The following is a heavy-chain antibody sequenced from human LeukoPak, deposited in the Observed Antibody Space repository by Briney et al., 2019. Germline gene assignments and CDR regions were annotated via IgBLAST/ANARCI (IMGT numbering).Heavy chain of an antibody. Sequence: GGSLRLSCAASGFTFSRYGMHWVRQAPGKGLEWVAFVRYDGNNKYYVDSVKGRFTISRDNSKNTLYLQMNSLRAEDTAVYYCAKDPGYDFWSAYYTDYWGQGTLVTVSS. CDR2: VRYDGNNK. V-gene: IGHV3-30*02. D-gene: IGHD3-3*01. CDR3: AKDPGYDFWSAYYTDY. J-gene: IGHJ4*02. CDR1: GFTFSRYG.